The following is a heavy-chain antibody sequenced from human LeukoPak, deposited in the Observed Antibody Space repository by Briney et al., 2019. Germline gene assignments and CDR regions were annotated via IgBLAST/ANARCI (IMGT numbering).Heavy chain of an antibody. CDR1: GGTFRSYA. J-gene: IGHJ6*03. V-gene: IGHV1-69*06. D-gene: IGHD5-18*01. CDR2: IIPIFGTA. Sequence: ASLKVSCKASGGTFRSYAISWVRQAPGQGLEWMGGIIPIFGTANYAQKFQGRVTITADKSTSTAYMELSSLRSEDTAVYYCARPGYSYGYGYYYYMDVWGKGTTVTVSS. CDR3: ARPGYSYGYGYYYYMDV.